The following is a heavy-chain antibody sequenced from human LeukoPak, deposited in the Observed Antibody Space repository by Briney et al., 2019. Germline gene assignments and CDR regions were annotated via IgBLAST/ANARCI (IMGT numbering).Heavy chain of an antibody. CDR2: IKKDGSEK. Sequence: GGSLRLSCAASGFTFSNYWMSWVRQAPGKGLEWVANIKKDGSEKYYVDSVKGRFTISRDNAKNSLYLQMNSLRAEDTAVYYCARTIRGYWGQGTLVTVSS. CDR1: GFTFSNYW. D-gene: IGHD3-10*01. CDR3: ARTIRGY. V-gene: IGHV3-7*02. J-gene: IGHJ4*02.